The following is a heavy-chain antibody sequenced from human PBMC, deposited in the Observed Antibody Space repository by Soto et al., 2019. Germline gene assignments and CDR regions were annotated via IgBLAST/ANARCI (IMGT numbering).Heavy chain of an antibody. Sequence: QVQVVQSGDEVKKPGASVKVSCKASGYTFTNYGFSWVRQAPGQGREWMGWISGYNGNTKYAEKFKGRVTMTTDTSTRTAHMEMRSLRSDDTAVYYCAREGQAPYYYYGMDVWGKGTAVTVSS. J-gene: IGHJ6*04. CDR2: ISGYNGNT. V-gene: IGHV1-18*01. CDR1: GYTFTNYG. CDR3: AREGQAPYYYYGMDV.